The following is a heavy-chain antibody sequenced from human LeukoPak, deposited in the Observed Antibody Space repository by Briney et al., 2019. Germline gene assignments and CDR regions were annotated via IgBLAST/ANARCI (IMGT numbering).Heavy chain of an antibody. V-gene: IGHV1-8*03. J-gene: IGHJ6*02. Sequence: GASVKVSCKASGYTFTSYDINWVRQATGQGLEWMGWMNPNSGNTGYAQKFQGRVTITRNTSISTAYMELSSLRSEDTAVYYCARVHDYGPAGRGYYYYGMDVWGQGTTVTVSS. CDR2: MNPNSGNT. CDR3: ARVHDYGPAGRGYYYYGMDV. CDR1: GYTFTSYD. D-gene: IGHD4-17*01.